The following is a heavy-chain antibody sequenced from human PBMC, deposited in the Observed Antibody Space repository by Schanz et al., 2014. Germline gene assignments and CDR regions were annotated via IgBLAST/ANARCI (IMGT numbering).Heavy chain of an antibody. CDR1: GFSFSTYW. CDR2: IKRDGSEK. D-gene: IGHD1-1*01. Sequence: EEQLVESGGGLVQPGGSLRLSCAASGFSFSTYWMSWVRQAPGKGLEWVANIKRDGSEKNYLDSVKGRFTISRDNSKNTLYLQMNSLRTEDTAVYYCARGGRTAGAFDIWGQGTMVTVSS. CDR3: ARGGRTAGAFDI. J-gene: IGHJ3*02. V-gene: IGHV3-7*02.